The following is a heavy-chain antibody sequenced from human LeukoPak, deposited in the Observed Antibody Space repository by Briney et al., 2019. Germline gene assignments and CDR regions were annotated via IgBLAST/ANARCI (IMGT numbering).Heavy chain of an antibody. J-gene: IGHJ6*03. V-gene: IGHV1-69*05. CDR1: GGTFSSYA. D-gene: IGHD2-8*01. CDR2: IIPIFGTA. CDR3: ARDFGILYRNAVLDYYYYMDV. Sequence: SVKVSCKASGGTFSSYAISWVRQAPGQGLEWMGGIIPIFGTANYAQKFQGRVTITTDESTSTAYMELSSLISEDTAVYYCARDFGILYRNAVLDYYYYMDVWGKGTTVTVSS.